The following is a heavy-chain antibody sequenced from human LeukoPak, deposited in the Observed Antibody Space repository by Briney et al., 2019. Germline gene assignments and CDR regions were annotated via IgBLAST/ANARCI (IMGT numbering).Heavy chain of an antibody. CDR3: ARSIPAGNRR. CDR2: ISDSGGRT. CDR1: GITLSNYG. V-gene: IGHV3-23*01. Sequence: GGSLRLSCAVSGITLSNYGMSWVRQAPGKGLEWVAGISDSGGRTNYADSVKGRFTISRDSPKNTLYLQMNSLRAEDTAVYYCARSIPAGNRRWGQGTLVTVSS. D-gene: IGHD2-2*01. J-gene: IGHJ4*02.